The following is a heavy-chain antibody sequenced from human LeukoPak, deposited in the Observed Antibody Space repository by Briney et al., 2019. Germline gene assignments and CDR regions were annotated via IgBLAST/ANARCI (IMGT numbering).Heavy chain of an antibody. D-gene: IGHD1-26*01. CDR1: GGTFSSYA. Sequence: ASVKVSCKASGGTFSSYAISWVRQAPGQGLEWMGGIIPIFGTANYAQKFQGRVTITADESTSTAYMELSSLRSDDTAVYYCARDATIVGATLGDIDAFDIWGQGTMVTVSS. CDR2: IIPIFGTA. J-gene: IGHJ3*02. V-gene: IGHV1-69*13. CDR3: ARDATIVGATLGDIDAFDI.